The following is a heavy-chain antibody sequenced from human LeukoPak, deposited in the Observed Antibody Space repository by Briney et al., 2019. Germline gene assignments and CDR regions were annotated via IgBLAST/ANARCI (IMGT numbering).Heavy chain of an antibody. J-gene: IGHJ4*02. D-gene: IGHD1-26*01. V-gene: IGHV3-7*05. Sequence: GGSLRPSRAASGFSFSGHWMNWVRQPPGKGLEWVANIKVEGSEKYYVDSVKGRFTISRDDAKRTVDLQMDNLRAEDTAIYYCAYRNNFEYWGQGALVTVSS. CDR1: GFSFSGHW. CDR3: AYRNNFEY. CDR2: IKVEGSEK.